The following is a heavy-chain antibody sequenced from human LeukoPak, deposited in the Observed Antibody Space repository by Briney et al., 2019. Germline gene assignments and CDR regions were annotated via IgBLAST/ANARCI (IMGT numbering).Heavy chain of an antibody. D-gene: IGHD1-1*01. CDR3: AVSYKPASFDY. CDR1: GYTFTSYG. CDR2: ISAYNGST. V-gene: IGHV1-18*01. J-gene: IGHJ4*02. Sequence: ASVKVSCKASGYTFTSYGISWVRQAPGQGLEWMGWISAYNGSTNYAQKLQGRVTMTTDTSTSTAYMELRSLRSDDTAVYYCAVSYKPASFDYWGQGTLVTVSS.